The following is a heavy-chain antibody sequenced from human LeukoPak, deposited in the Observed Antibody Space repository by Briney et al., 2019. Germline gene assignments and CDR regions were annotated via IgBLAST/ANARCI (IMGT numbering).Heavy chain of an antibody. Sequence: GGSLRLSCAPSGLTFSSYSMKWVRQAPGKGQEWVSSFSSSSSYIFYADSVKGRFTTYRDNAKNSLYLQMNSLRAEDTAVYYCAILADYDAFDIWGQGTMVTVSS. CDR1: GLTFSSYS. V-gene: IGHV3-21*01. D-gene: IGHD2-15*01. CDR2: FSSSSSYI. J-gene: IGHJ3*02. CDR3: AILADYDAFDI.